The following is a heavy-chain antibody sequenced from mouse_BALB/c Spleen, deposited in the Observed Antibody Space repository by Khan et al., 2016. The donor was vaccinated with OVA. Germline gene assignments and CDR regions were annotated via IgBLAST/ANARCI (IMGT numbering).Heavy chain of an antibody. CDR2: ISYSGST. Sequence: EVQLVESGPGLVKPSQSLSLTCTVTGYSITSDYAWNWIRQFPGNKLEWMGYISYSGSTSYNPSLKSRISITRDTSKNQFFLQLNSVTTEDTATYNCARSLIYYYGSSPYWGQGTLVTVSA. V-gene: IGHV3-2*02. J-gene: IGHJ3*01. D-gene: IGHD1-1*01. CDR1: GYSITSDYA. CDR3: ARSLIYYYGSSPY.